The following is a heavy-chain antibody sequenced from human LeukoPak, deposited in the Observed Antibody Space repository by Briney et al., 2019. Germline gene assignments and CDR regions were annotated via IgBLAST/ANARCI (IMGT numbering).Heavy chain of an antibody. J-gene: IGHJ4*02. Sequence: PSGTLSLTCAVSGGSISSSNWWSWVRQPPGKGLEWIGEIYHSGSTYYNPSLKSRVTISVDTSKNQFSLKLSSVTAADTAVYYCARHLKSRLRWELLAFGYWGQGTLVTVSS. D-gene: IGHD1-26*01. CDR3: ARHLKSRLRWELLAFGY. V-gene: IGHV4-4*02. CDR2: IYHSGST. CDR1: GGSISSSNW.